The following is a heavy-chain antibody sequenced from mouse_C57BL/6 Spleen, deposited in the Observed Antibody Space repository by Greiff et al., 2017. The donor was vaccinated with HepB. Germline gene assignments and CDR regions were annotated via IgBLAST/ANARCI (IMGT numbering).Heavy chain of an antibody. J-gene: IGHJ3*01. V-gene: IGHV1-64*01. Sequence: VQLQQPGAELVKPGASVKLSCKASGYTFTSYWMHWVKQRPGQGLEWIGMIHPNSGSTNYNEKFKSKATLTVDKSSSTAYMQLSTLTSEDSAVYYCARSAYDGYSAWFAYWGQGTLVTVSA. CDR1: GYTFTSYW. CDR3: ARSAYDGYSAWFAY. D-gene: IGHD2-3*01. CDR2: IHPNSGST.